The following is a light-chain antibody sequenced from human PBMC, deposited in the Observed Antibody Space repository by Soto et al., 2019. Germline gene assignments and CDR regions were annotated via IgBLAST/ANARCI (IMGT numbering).Light chain of an antibody. CDR1: SSDVGGYKY. V-gene: IGLV2-14*01. CDR3: SSYTSTTPGV. Sequence: QSALTQPASVSGSPGQSITISCTGTSSDVGGYKYVSWYQQYPGKAPKLIIYEVSNRPSGVSNRFSGSKSGNTASLTISGLQAEDEADYYCSSYTSTTPGVFGGGTKLTVL. CDR2: EVS. J-gene: IGLJ3*02.